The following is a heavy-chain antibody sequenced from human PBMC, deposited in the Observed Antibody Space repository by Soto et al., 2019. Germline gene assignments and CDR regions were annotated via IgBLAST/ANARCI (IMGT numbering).Heavy chain of an antibody. CDR1: GSTFSTLD. V-gene: IGHV1-8*01. CDR2: MHANTGLT. Sequence: QVQLVQSGAEVKKPGASVKVSCKASGSTFSTLDLNWVGQAPGQGLDWMGWMHANTGLTGHAQKFQGRLSMTRDTSMSTAYMELSSLRADDTAVYYCARYIFGQGFISWGQGTLVTVSS. J-gene: IGHJ4*02. CDR3: ARYIFGQGFIS. D-gene: IGHD3-10*01.